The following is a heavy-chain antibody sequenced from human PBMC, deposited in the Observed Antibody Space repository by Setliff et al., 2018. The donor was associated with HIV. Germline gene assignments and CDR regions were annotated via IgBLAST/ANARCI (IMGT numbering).Heavy chain of an antibody. V-gene: IGHV4-38-2*01. CDR2: IYHTGSS. Sequence: PSETLSLTCDVSGFSISSRYYWGWIRQSPGKGLEWIGNIYHTGSSYYNPSLNDRATISLDTSKNQFSLKLSSLTAADTALYYCARLAITIFDDGDLWGQGTLVTVSS. D-gene: IGHD3-3*01. CDR1: GFSISSRYY. CDR3: ARLAITIFDDGDL. J-gene: IGHJ5*02.